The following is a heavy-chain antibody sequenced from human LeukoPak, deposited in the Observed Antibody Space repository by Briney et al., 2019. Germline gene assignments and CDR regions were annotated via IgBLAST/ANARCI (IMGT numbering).Heavy chain of an antibody. D-gene: IGHD7-27*01. CDR1: GVSISGGGYY. CDR3: ARDELGMGDAFDI. J-gene: IGHJ3*02. CDR2: IYYSGST. V-gene: IGHV4-31*03. Sequence: PSQTLSLTCTVSGVSISGGGYYWSWLRQHPGKGLEWFGYIYYSGSTYYNPSLKSRVTISVDTSKNQFSLKLSSVTAADTAVYYCARDELGMGDAFDIWGQGTMVTVSS.